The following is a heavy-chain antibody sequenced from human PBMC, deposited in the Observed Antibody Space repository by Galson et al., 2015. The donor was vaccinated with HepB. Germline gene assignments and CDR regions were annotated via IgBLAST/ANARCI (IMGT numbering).Heavy chain of an antibody. CDR1: GFTFSYYS. CDR2: ISSSGSTM. V-gene: IGHV3-48*01. J-gene: IGHJ4*02. CDR3: ARENDYYFDY. Sequence: SLRLSCAASGFTFSYYSMNWVRQAPGKGLEWVSYISSSGSTMYYADSVQGRFTICRDNAKNSLYLRMNSLRAEDTAVYFCARENDYYFDYWGQGTLVTVSS. D-gene: IGHD1-1*01.